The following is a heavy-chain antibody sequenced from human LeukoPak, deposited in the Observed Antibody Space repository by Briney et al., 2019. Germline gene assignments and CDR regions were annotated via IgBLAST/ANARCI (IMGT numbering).Heavy chain of an antibody. CDR1: GGSISGRNYY. Sequence: PSETLSLTCTFSGGSISGRNYYWGWIRQPPGKRPEWIASIHYSGSTYYDPSLRSRVTISLDMSNNQLSLKLASVTAADTAVYYCARQGAGRSGYARSPSKDVWGTGTTVIVSS. J-gene: IGHJ6*04. V-gene: IGHV4-39*01. CDR2: IHYSGST. D-gene: IGHD5-12*01. CDR3: ARQGAGRSGYARSPSKDV.